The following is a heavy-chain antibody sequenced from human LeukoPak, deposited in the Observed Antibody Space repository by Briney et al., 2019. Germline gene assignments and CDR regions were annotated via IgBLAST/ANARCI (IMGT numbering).Heavy chain of an antibody. CDR3: ARGEYGSGSYPIDY. CDR1: GFTFSSYE. Sequence: GGSLRLSCAASGFTFSSYEMNWVRQAPGKGLEWVSYISSSGSTIYYADSVKGRFTISRDSAKNALYLQMNSLRAEDTAVYYCARGEYGSGSYPIDYWGQGTLVTVSS. CDR2: ISSSGSTI. J-gene: IGHJ4*02. V-gene: IGHV3-48*03. D-gene: IGHD3-10*01.